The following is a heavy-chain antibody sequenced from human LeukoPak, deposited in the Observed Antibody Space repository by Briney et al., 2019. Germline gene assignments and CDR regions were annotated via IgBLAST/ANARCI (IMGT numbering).Heavy chain of an antibody. J-gene: IGHJ4*02. CDR1: GFTFSSYS. V-gene: IGHV3-21*01. CDR2: ISSSSSYL. Sequence: PGGSLRLSCAASGFTFSSYSMNWVRQAPGKGLEWVSSISSSSSYLYYAYSVKGRFTIPRDNAKTSLYLQMNSLRAEDTAVYYCARLIAVPGTPRYYFDFWGQGTLVTVSS. CDR3: ARLIAVPGTPRYYFDF. D-gene: IGHD6-19*01.